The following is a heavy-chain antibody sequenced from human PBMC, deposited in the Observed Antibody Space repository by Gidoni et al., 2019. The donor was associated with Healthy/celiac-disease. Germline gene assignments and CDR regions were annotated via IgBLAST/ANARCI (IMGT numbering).Heavy chain of an antibody. CDR2: LISRGNTI. Sequence: EVQLVESGGGLVQPGGSLRLSCAASGFTFSSYEMNWVRQAPGKGLDGVSYLISRGNTIYYADSVKGRFTIARDNAKSLYLQMSSLRAEDTAVYYCARVNWGGGDYWGQGTLVTVSS. CDR3: ARVNWGGGDY. J-gene: IGHJ4*02. D-gene: IGHD7-27*01. V-gene: IGHV3-48*03. CDR1: GFTFSSYE.